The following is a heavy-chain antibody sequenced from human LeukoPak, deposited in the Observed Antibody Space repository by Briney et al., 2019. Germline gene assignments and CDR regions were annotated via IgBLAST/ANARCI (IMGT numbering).Heavy chain of an antibody. V-gene: IGHV4-59*01. CDR2: IYYSGST. Sequence: SETLSLTCTVSGGSISSYYWSWIRQPPGKGLEWIGYIYYSGSTNYNPSLKSRVTISVDTSKHQFSLKLSSVTAADTAVYYCARAIVGATHLDYWGQGTLVTVSS. D-gene: IGHD1-26*01. CDR3: ARAIVGATHLDY. J-gene: IGHJ4*02. CDR1: GGSISSYY.